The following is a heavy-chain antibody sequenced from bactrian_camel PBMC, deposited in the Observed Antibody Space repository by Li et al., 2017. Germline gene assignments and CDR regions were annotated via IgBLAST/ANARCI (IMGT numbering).Heavy chain of an antibody. CDR2: IYPGETTNK. CDR3: AAGLFDRGSWFGNWADFRY. V-gene: IGHV3S40*01. Sequence: DVQLVESGGGLVQAGGSLRLSCTSSRVTYYMDWFRQAPGMEREGVAAIYPGETTNKYFADSVMGRSTISQDSANNMVHLQIDDLTPEDTATYYCAAGLFDRGSWFGNWADFRYWGQGTQVTVS. J-gene: IGHJ6*01. D-gene: IGHD6*01. CDR1: RVTYY.